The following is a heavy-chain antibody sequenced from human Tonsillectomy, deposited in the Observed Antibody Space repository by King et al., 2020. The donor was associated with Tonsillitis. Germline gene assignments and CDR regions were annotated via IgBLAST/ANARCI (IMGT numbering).Heavy chain of an antibody. V-gene: IGHV3-21*01. J-gene: IGHJ6*02. Sequence: VQLVESGGGLVKPGGSLRLSCAASGFTISSYSMNWVRQAPGKGLEWVSSISPSGNYIYYADSLKGRFTISRDNAKNSLYLQMNSLRAEDTAVYYCASRRYDPYGMDVWGQGTTVTVSS. CDR1: GFTISSYS. D-gene: IGHD3-3*01. CDR3: ASRRYDPYGMDV. CDR2: ISPSGNYI.